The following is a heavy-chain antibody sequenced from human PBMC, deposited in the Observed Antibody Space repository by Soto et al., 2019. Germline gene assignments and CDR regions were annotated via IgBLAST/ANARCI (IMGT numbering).Heavy chain of an antibody. CDR1: GGTFSSYT. V-gene: IGHV1-69*02. Sequence: QVQLVQSGAEVKKPGSSVKVSCKASGGTFSSYTISWVRQAPGQGLEWMGRIIPILGIANYAQKFQGRVTITADKSTSTAYMELSSLRSEDTAVYYCARAAGYCSSGSCYSHHFDYWGQGTLVTVSS. CDR3: ARAAGYCSSGSCYSHHFDY. D-gene: IGHD2-15*01. J-gene: IGHJ4*02. CDR2: IIPILGIA.